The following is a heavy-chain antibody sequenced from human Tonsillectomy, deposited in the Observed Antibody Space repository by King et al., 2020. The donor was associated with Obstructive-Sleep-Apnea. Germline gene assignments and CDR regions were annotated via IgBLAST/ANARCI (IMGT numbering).Heavy chain of an antibody. V-gene: IGHV1-58*02. D-gene: IGHD1-26*01. CDR2: IVVGSGNT. CDR3: AADPLYSGSYSSDY. CDR1: GFTFTSSA. J-gene: IGHJ4*02. Sequence: QLVESGPEVKKPGTSVKVSCKASGFTFTSSAMQWVRQALGQRLEWVGWIVVGSGNTNYAQKFQERVTITRDMSTSTAYMELSSLRSEDTAVYYCAADPLYSGSYSSDYWGQGTLVTVSS.